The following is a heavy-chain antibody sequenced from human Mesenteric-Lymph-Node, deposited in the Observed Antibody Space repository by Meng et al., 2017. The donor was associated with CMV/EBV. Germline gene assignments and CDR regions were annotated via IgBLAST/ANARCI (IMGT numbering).Heavy chain of an antibody. V-gene: IGHV1-69*05. Sequence: ISWVRQAPGQGLEWMGRIIPIFGTANYAQKFQGRVTITTDESTSTAYMELSSLRSEDTAVYYCAKGNCSSTSCYKTWGYYYYGMDVWGQGTTVTVSS. CDR2: IIPIFGTA. J-gene: IGHJ6*02. D-gene: IGHD2-2*02. CDR3: AKGNCSSTSCYKTWGYYYYGMDV.